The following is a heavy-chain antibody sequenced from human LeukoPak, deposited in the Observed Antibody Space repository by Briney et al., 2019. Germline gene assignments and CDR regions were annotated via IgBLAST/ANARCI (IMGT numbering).Heavy chain of an antibody. Sequence: PGGSLRLSCAASGFTVSSNYMSWVRQAPGKGLEGVSVIYSGGSTYYADSVKGRFTISRDSSKNTLYLQMNSLRVEDTAVYYCARDRLYISSSEDYWGQGILVTVSS. CDR3: ARDRLYISSSEDY. CDR2: IYSGGST. CDR1: GFTVSSNY. V-gene: IGHV3-53*01. J-gene: IGHJ4*02. D-gene: IGHD6-6*01.